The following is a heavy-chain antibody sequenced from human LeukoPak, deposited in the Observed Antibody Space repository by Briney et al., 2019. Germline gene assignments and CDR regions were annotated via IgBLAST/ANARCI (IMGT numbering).Heavy chain of an antibody. D-gene: IGHD2-15*01. V-gene: IGHV4-4*07. CDR2: IYSSGST. CDR1: GGSISNYY. J-gene: IGHJ4*02. Sequence: PSETLSLTCTVSGGSISNYYCNWIRQPAGKGLEWIGRIYSSGSTDYNPSLKSRVTMSVDTSKNQFSLNLSSVTAADSAVYYCARSRGRLLLIDYWGQGALVTVSS. CDR3: ARSRGRLLLIDY.